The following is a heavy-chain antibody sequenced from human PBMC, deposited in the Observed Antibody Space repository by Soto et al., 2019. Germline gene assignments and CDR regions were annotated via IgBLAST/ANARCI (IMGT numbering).Heavy chain of an antibody. CDR2: VHYSGDT. D-gene: IGHD6-13*01. J-gene: IGHJ4*02. CDR3: ASSHAGAHITAAVH. V-gene: IGHV4-59*12. CDR1: GGSISSYH. Sequence: SETLSLTCTVSGGSISSYHWSWIRQTPGKGLEWIGYVHYSGDTNYNPSLKSRVTMSVDTSKNQFSLKLSSVTAADTAVYYCASSHAGAHITAAVHWGQGTLVTVSS.